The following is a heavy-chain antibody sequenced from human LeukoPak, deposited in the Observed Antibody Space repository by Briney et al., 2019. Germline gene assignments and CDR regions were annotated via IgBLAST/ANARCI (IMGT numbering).Heavy chain of an antibody. V-gene: IGHV3-13*01. Sequence: PGGSLRLSCVVSDFSFSSYDMYWVRQAAGRGLEWVSALGTNGDTYYLGSVKGRFTISRESGKNSLYLQMNSLRVGDTAVYYCAREWRGIASHYHGMDVWGQGTTVTVSS. CDR1: DFSFSSYD. J-gene: IGHJ6*02. CDR2: LGTNGDT. CDR3: AREWRGIASHYHGMDV. D-gene: IGHD6-6*01.